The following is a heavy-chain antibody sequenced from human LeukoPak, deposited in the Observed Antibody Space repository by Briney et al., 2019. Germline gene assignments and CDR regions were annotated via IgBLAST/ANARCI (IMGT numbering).Heavy chain of an antibody. J-gene: IGHJ3*02. CDR1: GFTFSSYA. CDR3: AKVKEGVVAATQMGEEAFDI. D-gene: IGHD2-15*01. Sequence: HPGGSLRLSCAASGFTFSSYAMSWVRQAPGKGLEWVSAISGSGGSTYYADSVKGRFTISRDNSKNTLYLQMNSLRAEDTAVYYCAKVKEGVVAATQMGEEAFDIWGQGTMVTVSS. V-gene: IGHV3-23*01. CDR2: ISGSGGST.